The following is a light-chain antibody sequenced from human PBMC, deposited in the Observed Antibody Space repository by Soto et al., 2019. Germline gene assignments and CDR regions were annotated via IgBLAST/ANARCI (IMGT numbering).Light chain of an antibody. Sequence: EIVMTQSPATLSVSPGERATLSCRASQSVSSNLAWYQQKPGHTPRLHIYGASTRATGIPARFSRSGSGTEFTLTLSSLQSEDFEFYHCQQYNNWWAFGQGTKVEIK. V-gene: IGKV3-15*01. J-gene: IGKJ1*01. CDR1: QSVSSN. CDR2: GAS. CDR3: QQYNNWWA.